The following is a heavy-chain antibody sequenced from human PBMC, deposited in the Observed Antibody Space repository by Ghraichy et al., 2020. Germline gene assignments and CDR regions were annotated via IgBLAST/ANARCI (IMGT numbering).Heavy chain of an antibody. D-gene: IGHD1-7*01. CDR1: GGSISSSNW. CDR2: IYHSGST. Sequence: GSLRLSCAVSGGSISSSNWWSWVRQPPGKGLEWIGEIYHSGSTNYNPSLKSRVTISVDKSKNQFSLKLSSVTAADTAVYYCASGITGTHPDGYWGQGTLVTVSS. CDR3: ASGITGTHPDGY. J-gene: IGHJ4*02. V-gene: IGHV4-4*02.